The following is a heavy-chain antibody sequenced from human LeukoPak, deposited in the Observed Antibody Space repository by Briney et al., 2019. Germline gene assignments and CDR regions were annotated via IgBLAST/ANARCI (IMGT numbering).Heavy chain of an antibody. D-gene: IGHD3-10*01. CDR2: IIPILGIA. Sequence: SVKVSCEASGGTFSSYAISWVRQAPGQGLEWMGRIIPILGIANYAQKFQGRVTITADKSTSTAYMELSSLRSEDTAVYYCARDPYRGSGSYDGPDTDYWGQGTLVTVSS. CDR3: ARDPYRGSGSYDGPDTDY. V-gene: IGHV1-69*04. CDR1: GGTFSSYA. J-gene: IGHJ4*02.